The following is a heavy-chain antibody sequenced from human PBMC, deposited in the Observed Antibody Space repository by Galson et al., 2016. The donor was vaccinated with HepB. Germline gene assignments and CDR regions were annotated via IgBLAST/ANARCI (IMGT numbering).Heavy chain of an antibody. CDR3: ARVRAESYFDY. V-gene: IGHV3-72*01. CDR1: GFTFSDHY. CDR2: SRNKANSYTT. Sequence: SLRLSCAASGFTFSDHYMDWVRQAPGKGLEWVGRSRNKANSYTTEYAASVKGRFTISRDDSESSLYLQMNSLKTEDTAVYYCARVRAESYFDYWGQGTLVTVAS. D-gene: IGHD4/OR15-4a*01. J-gene: IGHJ4*02.